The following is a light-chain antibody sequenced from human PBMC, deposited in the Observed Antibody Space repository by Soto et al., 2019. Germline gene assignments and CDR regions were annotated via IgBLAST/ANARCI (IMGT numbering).Light chain of an antibody. Sequence: MLTQSPATLSLSPGERATLSCRASQSVGSYLAWYQQKPGQAPRLLIYEASIRDTGIPARFSGSGSGTDFTITISRLEPEDFAVYYCQQRSSWPVAFGQGTKVEI. V-gene: IGKV3-11*01. CDR3: QQRSSWPVA. J-gene: IGKJ1*01. CDR1: QSVGSY. CDR2: EAS.